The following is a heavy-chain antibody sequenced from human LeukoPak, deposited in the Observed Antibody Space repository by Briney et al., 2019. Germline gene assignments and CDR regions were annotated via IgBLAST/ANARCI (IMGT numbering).Heavy chain of an antibody. V-gene: IGHV3-30*18. Sequence: GGSLRLSCAASGFTFSSYGMHWVRQAPGKGLEWVAVISYDGSNKYYADSVKGRFTISRDNSKNTLYLQMNSLRAEGTAVYYCAKESYDILTGYNEGYFDYWGQGTLVTVSS. J-gene: IGHJ4*02. CDR1: GFTFSSYG. D-gene: IGHD3-9*01. CDR2: ISYDGSNK. CDR3: AKESYDILTGYNEGYFDY.